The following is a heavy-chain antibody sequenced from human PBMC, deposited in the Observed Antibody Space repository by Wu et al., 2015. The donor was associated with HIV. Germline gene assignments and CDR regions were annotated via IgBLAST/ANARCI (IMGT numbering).Heavy chain of an antibody. J-gene: IGHJ4*02. D-gene: IGHD3-16*01. CDR2: IIPIFGKT. V-gene: IGHV1-69*13. CDR1: GGTFSYSA. CDR3: ARERYYDYRPEGY. Sequence: QLVQSGAEVKKPGSSVKVSCKASGGTFSYSAIAWMRQAPGQGLEWMGRIIPIFGKTNYAQKFQGRVTITADESSTTAYMELSSLRSEDTAVYYCARERYYDYRPEGYWGQGTLVTVSS.